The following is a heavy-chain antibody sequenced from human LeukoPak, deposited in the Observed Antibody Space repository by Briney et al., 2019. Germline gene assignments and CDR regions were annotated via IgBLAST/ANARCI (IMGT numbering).Heavy chain of an antibody. CDR2: IYHSGST. CDR1: GGSISSGNW. J-gene: IGHJ4*02. V-gene: IGHV4-4*02. Sequence: PSETLSLTCAVSGGSISSGNWWSWVRQPPGKGLEWIGEIYHSGSTNYNPSLKSRVTISVDKSKNQFSLKLSSVTAADTAVYYCASVTAIRYYFDYWGQGTLVTVSS. D-gene: IGHD2-21*02. CDR3: ASVTAIRYYFDY.